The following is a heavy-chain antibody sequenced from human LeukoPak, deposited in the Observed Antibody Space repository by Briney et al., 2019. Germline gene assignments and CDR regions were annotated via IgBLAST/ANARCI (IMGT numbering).Heavy chain of an antibody. J-gene: IGHJ5*02. D-gene: IGHD3-10*01. CDR3: ARDGNTMVRGVKASWFDP. Sequence: PGGSLRLSCAASGFTLSSFGMVWVRQAPGKGLEWVTLMWYDGRNKYYADSVKGRFTISRDNSKNTVYLQMNSLRGEDTAVYYCARDGNTMVRGVKASWFDPWGQGTLVTVSS. V-gene: IGHV3-33*01. CDR2: MWYDGRNK. CDR1: GFTLSSFG.